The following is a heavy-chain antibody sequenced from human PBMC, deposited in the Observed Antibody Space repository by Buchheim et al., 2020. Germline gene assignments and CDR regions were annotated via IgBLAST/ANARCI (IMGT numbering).Heavy chain of an antibody. CDR3: ARDFAVAAYGKPHFDY. J-gene: IGHJ4*02. CDR2: ISSSSSYI. CDR1: GFTFSSYS. D-gene: IGHD6-19*01. Sequence: EVQLVESGGGLVKPGGSLRLSCAASGFTFSSYSMNWVRQAPGKGLEWVSSISSSSSYIYYADSVKGRFTISRDNAKNSLYLQMNSLRAEDTAVYYCARDFAVAAYGKPHFDYWGQGTL. V-gene: IGHV3-21*01.